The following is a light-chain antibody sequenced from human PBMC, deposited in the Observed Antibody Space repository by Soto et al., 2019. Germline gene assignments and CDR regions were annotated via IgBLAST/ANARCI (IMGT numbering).Light chain of an antibody. CDR3: QQYNNWPPVT. CDR2: GAS. Sequence: EIVMTQAPATLSVSPGERATLSCTARQSVSNKLAWYQQKPGQTPRLLIYGASTRATGIPVRFSGSGSGTQFTLTISSLQSEDFAVYYCQQYNNWPPVTFGQGTKLEIK. V-gene: IGKV3-15*01. J-gene: IGKJ2*01. CDR1: QSVSNK.